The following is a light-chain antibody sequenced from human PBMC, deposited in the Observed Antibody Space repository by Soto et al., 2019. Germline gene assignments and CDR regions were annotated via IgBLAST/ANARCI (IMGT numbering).Light chain of an antibody. CDR1: QSISSL. J-gene: IGKJ2*01. CDR3: QEYNTYSYT. CDR2: DTS. V-gene: IGKV1-5*01. Sequence: DIQMTQSPSSLSASVGGRVTITCRASQSISSLLAWYQQKPGKAPRLLIYDTSSLESGVPSRFSGGGSGTEFTLTISSLQPDDFATYYCQEYNTYSYTFGQGTRLQI.